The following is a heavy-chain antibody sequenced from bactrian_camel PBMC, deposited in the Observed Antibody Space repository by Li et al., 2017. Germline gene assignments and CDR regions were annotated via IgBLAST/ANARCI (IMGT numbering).Heavy chain of an antibody. D-gene: IGHD6*01. CDR1: GYTLRLGC. V-gene: IGHV3S53*01. J-gene: IGHJ4*01. CDR3: ATRVSSGHNY. CDR2: IDQDGNI. Sequence: VQLVESGGGSVQAGGSLRLSCAAYGYTLRLGCMGWFRQAPGKEREEVAYIDQDGNIRYAVSAEGRFTITRDNAKKTLYLQMNSLKSEDTALYYCATRVSSGHNYWGQGTQVTVS.